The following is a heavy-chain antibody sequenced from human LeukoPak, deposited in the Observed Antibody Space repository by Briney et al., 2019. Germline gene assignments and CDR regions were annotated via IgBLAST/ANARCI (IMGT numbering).Heavy chain of an antibody. V-gene: IGHV3-48*03. CDR1: GFTFRSYE. D-gene: IGHD6-6*01. CDR3: ASETESSSSNAFDI. CDR2: ITSGGGSV. Sequence: GGSLRLSCAASGFTFRSYETNWVRQAPGKGLEWISYITSGGGSVSYADSVKGRFTISRDNAKNSLFLQMNSLRAEDTAIYYCASETESSSSNAFDIWGQGTMVTVSS. J-gene: IGHJ3*02.